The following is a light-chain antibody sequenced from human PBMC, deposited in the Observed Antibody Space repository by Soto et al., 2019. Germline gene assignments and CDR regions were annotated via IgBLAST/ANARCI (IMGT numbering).Light chain of an antibody. Sequence: QSALTQPASVSGSPGQSITISCTGTSSDIGSGYAYVSWYQQHPGKAPKVMIYEVSNRPSGVSNRFSGSKSVNTASLSISGLQAEDEADYYCSSYTTNTTLYVFGTGTKVTVL. CDR1: SSDIGSGYAY. J-gene: IGLJ1*01. CDR2: EVS. V-gene: IGLV2-14*01. CDR3: SSYTTNTTLYV.